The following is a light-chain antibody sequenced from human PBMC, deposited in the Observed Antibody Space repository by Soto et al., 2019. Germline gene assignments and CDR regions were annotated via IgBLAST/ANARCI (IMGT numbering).Light chain of an antibody. CDR1: QTISTL. V-gene: IGKV1-5*03. J-gene: IGKJ1*01. CDR2: KAS. CDR3: QQYSTYPLT. Sequence: DIQMTQSPSTLSASVGDRVTITCRASQTISTLLAWYQQRPGKAPNLLIYKASSLESGVPSRLSGSGSGTEFTLTISSLQPDDFATYFCQQYSTYPLTFGQGTKVEVK.